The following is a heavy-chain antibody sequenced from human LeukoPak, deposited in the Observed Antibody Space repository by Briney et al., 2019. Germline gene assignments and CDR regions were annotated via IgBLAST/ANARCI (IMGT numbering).Heavy chain of an antibody. CDR3: ARGLKMYGSGSGY. D-gene: IGHD3-10*01. Sequence: GASAKVSCTASGYTFTRYDINWVRQATGQGLAWMGWMNPNSGNTGYAQKFQGRVTMTRNTSISTAYMELSSLRSEDTAVYYCARGLKMYGSGSGYWGQGTLVTVSS. V-gene: IGHV1-8*01. CDR1: GYTFTRYD. CDR2: MNPNSGNT. J-gene: IGHJ4*02.